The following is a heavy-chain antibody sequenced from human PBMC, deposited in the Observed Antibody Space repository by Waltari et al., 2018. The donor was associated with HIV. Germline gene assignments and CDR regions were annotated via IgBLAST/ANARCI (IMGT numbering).Heavy chain of an antibody. D-gene: IGHD1-26*01. Sequence: QLQLQESGPGLVKPSETLSLTCTVSGGSVSSRSYFWGWIRQPPGKGLEWIGGIYYTGRAYYNPSLKSRVTISVDTSKNQFSLKVTSVTAADTAVYYCARHALRVGAAYWNFDLWGRGTLVTVSS. CDR3: ARHALRVGAAYWNFDL. J-gene: IGHJ2*01. V-gene: IGHV4-39*01. CDR2: IYYTGRA. CDR1: GGSVSSRSYF.